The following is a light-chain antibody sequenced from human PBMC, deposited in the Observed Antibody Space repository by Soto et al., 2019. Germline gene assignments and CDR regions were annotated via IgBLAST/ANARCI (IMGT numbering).Light chain of an antibody. CDR3: QQYNSWPPIT. V-gene: IGKV3-15*01. CDR2: GAS. Sequence: EILMTQSPATLSVSPGERATLSCRATQTVNNKVVWYQHKPGQAPRLLIYGASTRATGIPARFSGSGSGTEFTLSISSLQSEGFAVYYCQQYNSWPPITFGQGTRLEIK. J-gene: IGKJ5*01. CDR1: QTVNNK.